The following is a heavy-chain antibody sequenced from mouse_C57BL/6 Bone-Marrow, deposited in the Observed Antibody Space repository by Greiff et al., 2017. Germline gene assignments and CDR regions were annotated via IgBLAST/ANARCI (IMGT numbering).Heavy chain of an antibody. CDR1: GYTFTSYW. CDR2: IDPSDSYT. J-gene: IGHJ4*01. D-gene: IGHD2-3*01. Sequence: QVQLQQPGAELVKPGASVKLSCKASGYTFTSYWMQWVKQRPGQGLEWIGEIDPSDSYTNYNQKFKGKATLTVDTSSSTAYMQLSSLTSEDSAVYYCARFGYSYYYYAMDYWGQGTSVTVSS. V-gene: IGHV1-50*01. CDR3: ARFGYSYYYYAMDY.